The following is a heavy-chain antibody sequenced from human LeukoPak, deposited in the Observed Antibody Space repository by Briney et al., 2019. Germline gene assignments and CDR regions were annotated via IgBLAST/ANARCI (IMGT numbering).Heavy chain of an antibody. CDR1: GYSFTSYW. V-gene: IGHV5-51*01. J-gene: IGHJ5*02. CDR2: IYPGDSDT. CDR3: AREGSSIHNWFDP. D-gene: IGHD6-13*01. Sequence: GESLKISCKGSGYSFTSYWIGWVRQMPGKGLEWMGIIYPGDSDTRYSPSFQGQVTISADKSISTAYPQWSSLKASDTAMYYCAREGSSIHNWFDPWGQGTLVTVSS.